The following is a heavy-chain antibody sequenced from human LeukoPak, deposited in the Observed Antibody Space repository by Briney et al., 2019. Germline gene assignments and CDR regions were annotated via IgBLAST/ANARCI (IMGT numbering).Heavy chain of an antibody. CDR3: ARDTYGSGSYYNAPLDY. CDR2: ISGSGGST. CDR1: GFTFSSYG. J-gene: IGHJ4*02. V-gene: IGHV3-23*01. Sequence: PGGSLRLSCAASGFTFSSYGMRWVRQAPGKGLEWVSAISGSGGSTYYADSVKGRFTISRDNSKNTLYLQMNSLRADDTAVYYCARDTYGSGSYYNAPLDYWGQGTLVTVSS. D-gene: IGHD3-10*01.